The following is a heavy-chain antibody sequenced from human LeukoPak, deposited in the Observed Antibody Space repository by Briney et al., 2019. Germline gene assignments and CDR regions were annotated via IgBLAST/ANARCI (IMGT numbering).Heavy chain of an antibody. CDR1: GSTFTSSA. D-gene: IGHD5-24*01. J-gene: IGHJ5*02. V-gene: IGHV1-58*02. Sequence: ASVTLSCTATGSTFTSSAIKWVRQSRGQRLEWIGWIVVGSGNTNYAQKFQERVTITTDMSTSTAYMELSSLRSEDTAVYYCAALQDRDGYNPWGQGSLVSVSS. CDR3: AALQDRDGYNP. CDR2: IVVGSGNT.